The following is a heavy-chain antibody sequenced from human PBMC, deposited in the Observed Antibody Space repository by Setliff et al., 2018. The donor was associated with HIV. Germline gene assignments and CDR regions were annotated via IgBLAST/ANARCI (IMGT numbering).Heavy chain of an antibody. D-gene: IGHD3-10*01. CDR1: GGSISTSRYY. CDR2: INYRGNT. CDR3: ASLDGSESPYIYFYYMDV. V-gene: IGHV4-39*01. Sequence: SETLSLTCTVSGGSISTSRYYWGWIRQPPGKGLEWIGSINYRGNTYYNPSLKSRAAISVDTSKNQISLKLSSVTAADTAVYYCASLDGSESPYIYFYYMDVWGKGTAVTVSS. J-gene: IGHJ6*03.